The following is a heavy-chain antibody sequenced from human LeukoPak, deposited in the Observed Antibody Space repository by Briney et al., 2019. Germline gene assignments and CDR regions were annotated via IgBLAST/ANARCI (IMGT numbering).Heavy chain of an antibody. V-gene: IGHV1-46*01. CDR2: IKPSGGST. D-gene: IGHD4-17*01. Sequence: ASVKVSCKTSGYTFTSYYMHCVRQTPGQGLEWMGIIKPSGGSTSYAQKFQGRVTMTRYTSTSTVYMELSSLRSEDTAVYYCARASHYGLNDGYDYWGQGTLVTVSS. CDR1: GYTFTSYY. CDR3: ARASHYGLNDGYDY. J-gene: IGHJ4*02.